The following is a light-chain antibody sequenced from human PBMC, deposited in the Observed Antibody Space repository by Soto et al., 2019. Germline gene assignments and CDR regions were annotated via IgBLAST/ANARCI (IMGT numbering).Light chain of an antibody. CDR2: AAS. CDR3: QQLRMYPST. J-gene: IGKJ4*01. V-gene: IGKV1-39*01. Sequence: IHITQAPSSLSASVGDRVTITCLASQSVSSYLNWYQQKPGKAPKFLIYAASSLQSGVPSRFSGSGSGTDFALTITSLQAEDFATYYCQQLRMYPSTFGGGTKVDIK. CDR1: QSVSSY.